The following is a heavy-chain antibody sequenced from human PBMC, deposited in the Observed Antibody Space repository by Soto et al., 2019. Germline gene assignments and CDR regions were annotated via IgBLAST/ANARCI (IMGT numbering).Heavy chain of an antibody. CDR1: GNTVSSNH. D-gene: IGHD3-3*01. V-gene: IGHV3-66*01. CDR3: ARAYDFWSGYYIA. CDR2: TYIGGNA. J-gene: IGHJ5*02. Sequence: EVQLVESGGGLVQPGGSLRLSCAASGNTVSSNHMNWVRQAQGKGLEWVSVTYIGGNADYADSVKGRFTISRDNSKNTVYLQMNSLRAEDTAVYYCARAYDFWSGYYIAWGQGTLVTVSS.